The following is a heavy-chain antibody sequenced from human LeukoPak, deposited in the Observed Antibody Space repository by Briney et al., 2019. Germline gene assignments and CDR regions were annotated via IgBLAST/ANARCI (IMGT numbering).Heavy chain of an antibody. J-gene: IGHJ4*02. CDR2: ISTSGSTI. V-gene: IGHV3-48*03. Sequence: GGSLRLSCAASGFTFSSYEMNWVRQAPGKGLEWVSYISTSGSTIYYADSVKGRFTISRDNAKNSLYLQMNSLRAEDTAVYYSARVGVVNFDYWGQGTLVTVSS. CDR1: GFTFSSYE. D-gene: IGHD3-22*01. CDR3: ARVGVVNFDY.